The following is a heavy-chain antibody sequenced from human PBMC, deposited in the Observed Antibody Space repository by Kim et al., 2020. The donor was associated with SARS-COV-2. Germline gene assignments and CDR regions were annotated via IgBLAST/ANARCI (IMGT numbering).Heavy chain of an antibody. CDR2: IIVNNGNT. D-gene: IGHD3-22*01. V-gene: IGHV1-18*01. J-gene: IGHJ4*02. Sequence: ASVKVSCKASGYMFTTHGVTWVRQALGQGLEWMGWIIVNNGNTNYAQKFQDRVTLTADTSTTTVYMELRSLRSDDTAMYHCARDSESSSYYSPSDYWGQGTLVTVSS. CDR1: GYMFTTHG. CDR3: ARDSESSSYYSPSDY.